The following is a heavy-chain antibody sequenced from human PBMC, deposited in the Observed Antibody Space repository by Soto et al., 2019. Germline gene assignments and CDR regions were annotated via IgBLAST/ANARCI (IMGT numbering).Heavy chain of an antibody. Sequence: SETLSLTCTVYGCSISSSSYYWCWILHPPGKGLEWIGSIYYSGSTYYNPSLKSRVTISVDTSKNQFSLKLSSVTAADTAVYYCALISSSSTASWGQGTLVTVSS. V-gene: IGHV4-39*07. J-gene: IGHJ5*02. CDR1: GCSISSSSYY. CDR2: IYYSGST. D-gene: IGHD6-6*01. CDR3: ALISSSSTAS.